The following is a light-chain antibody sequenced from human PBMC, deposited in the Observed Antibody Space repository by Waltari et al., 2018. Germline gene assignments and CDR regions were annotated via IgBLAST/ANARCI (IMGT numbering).Light chain of an antibody. V-gene: IGKV4-1*01. CDR2: WAS. CDR3: QQFFGTPWT. J-gene: IGKJ1*01. CDR1: QNILYNSNNKNY. Sequence: DIVLTQSPDSLPVSLGERATINCKSSQNILYNSNNKNYLAWYQQKPGQPTKLLIYWASTREFGVPERFSGSGSGTDFTRTISSLQAEDVAVYYCQQFFGTPWTFGQGTKVEIK.